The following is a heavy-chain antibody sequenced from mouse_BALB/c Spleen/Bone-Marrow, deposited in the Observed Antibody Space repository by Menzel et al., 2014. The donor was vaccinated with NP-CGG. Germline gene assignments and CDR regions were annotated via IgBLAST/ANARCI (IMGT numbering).Heavy chain of an antibody. V-gene: IGHV1-54*01. J-gene: IGHJ4*01. CDR2: INPGGGGT. Sequence: VQLQQSGAELVRPGTSVKVSCKASGYAFTNYLIEWVKQRPGQGLEWIGVINPGGGGTNYNEKFKGKATLTADKSSSTAYMQLSSLTSDDSAVYFGARWDYAMDYWGQGTSVTVSS. CDR3: ARWDYAMDY. CDR1: GYAFTNYL.